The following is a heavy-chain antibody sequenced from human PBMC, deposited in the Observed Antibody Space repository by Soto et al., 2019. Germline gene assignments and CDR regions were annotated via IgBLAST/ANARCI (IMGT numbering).Heavy chain of an antibody. CDR3: ARASLGAPHDCSGGSCYSEIYYYYGMDV. V-gene: IGHV1-69*13. Sequence: ASVKVSCKASGGTFSSYAISWVRQAPGQGLEWMGGIIPIFGTADYAQKFQGRVTITADESTSTAYMELSSLRSEDTAVYYCARASLGAPHDCSGGSCYSEIYYYYGMDVWGQGTTVTVSS. CDR2: IIPIFGTA. J-gene: IGHJ6*02. D-gene: IGHD2-15*01. CDR1: GGTFSSYA.